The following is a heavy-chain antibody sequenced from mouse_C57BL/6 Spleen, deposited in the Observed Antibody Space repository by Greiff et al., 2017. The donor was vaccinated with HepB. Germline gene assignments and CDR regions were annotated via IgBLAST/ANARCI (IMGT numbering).Heavy chain of an antibody. Sequence: EVKLQQSGPVLVKPGASVKMSCKASGYTFTDYYMNWVKQSHGKSLEWIGVINPYNGGTSYNQKFKGKATLTVDKSSSTAYMELNSLTSEDSAVYYCAPYDYDRAYWGQGTLVTVSA. CDR2: INPYNGGT. D-gene: IGHD2-4*01. CDR3: APYDYDRAY. V-gene: IGHV1-19*01. CDR1: GYTFTDYY. J-gene: IGHJ3*01.